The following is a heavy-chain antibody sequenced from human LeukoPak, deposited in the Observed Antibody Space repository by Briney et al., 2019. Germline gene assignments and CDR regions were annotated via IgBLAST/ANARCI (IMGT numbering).Heavy chain of an antibody. V-gene: IGHV3-7*01. CDR2: IKQDGSEK. Sequence: GGSLRLSCAASGFTFRTYWMSWVRQAPGKGLEWVAIIKQDGSEKYYVDSVRGRFTISRDNAKNSLSLQMNSLRAEDTAVYYCASQGYCSSGSCSFPRHPFDYWGQGTLVTVSS. CDR1: GFTFRTYW. J-gene: IGHJ4*02. D-gene: IGHD2-15*01. CDR3: ASQGYCSSGSCSFPRHPFDY.